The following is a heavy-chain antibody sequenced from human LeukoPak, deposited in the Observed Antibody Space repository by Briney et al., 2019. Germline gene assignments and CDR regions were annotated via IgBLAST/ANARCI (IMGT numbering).Heavy chain of an antibody. J-gene: IGHJ4*02. CDR1: GFTFSSYA. CDR3: ARDHSSWSDFDY. V-gene: IGHV3-30*01. D-gene: IGHD6-13*01. Sequence: PGRSLRLSCAASGFTFSSYAMHWVRQAPGKGLEWVAVISYDGSNKYYADPVKGRFTISRDNSKNTLYLQMNSLRAEDTAVYYCARDHSSWSDFDYWGQGTLVTVSS. CDR2: ISYDGSNK.